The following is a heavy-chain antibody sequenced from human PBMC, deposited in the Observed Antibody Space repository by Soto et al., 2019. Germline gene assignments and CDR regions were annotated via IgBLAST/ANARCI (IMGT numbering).Heavy chain of an antibody. CDR3: AKSGVVVVPADEHYYYYGMDV. J-gene: IGHJ6*02. D-gene: IGHD2-2*01. CDR1: GYTFTSYG. CDR2: ISAYNGNT. Sequence: ASVKVSCKASGYTFTSYGISWVRQAPGQGLEWMGWISAYNGNTNYAQKLQGRVTMTTDTSTSTAYMELRSLRSDDTAVYYCAKSGVVVVPADEHYYYYGMDVSGQATTVTVSS. V-gene: IGHV1-18*01.